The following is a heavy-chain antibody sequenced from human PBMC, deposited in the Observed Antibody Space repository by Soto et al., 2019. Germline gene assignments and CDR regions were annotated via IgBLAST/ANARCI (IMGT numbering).Heavy chain of an antibody. CDR3: AKDGQYRTDGFDV. J-gene: IGHJ3*01. CDR2: LSRGGGTT. CDR1: GFTFSSHG. V-gene: IGHV3-23*01. D-gene: IGHD6-6*01. Sequence: EAQLLESGGDWAQPGGSLRLSCAASGFTFSSHGMSWVRQAPGKGREWIAGLSRGGGTTYYADSVNGRFTISRNNSKNTLDLIMNSLKVEDTALYYCAKDGQYRTDGFDVWGQGTMVTVSS.